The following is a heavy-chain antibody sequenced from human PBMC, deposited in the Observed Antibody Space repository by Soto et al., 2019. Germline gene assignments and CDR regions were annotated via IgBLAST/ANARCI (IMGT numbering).Heavy chain of an antibody. V-gene: IGHV4-59*01. CDR2: IYYSGST. Sequence: SETLSLTCTVSGGSMSSYYWSWIRQPPGKGLEWIGYIYYSGSTNYNPSLKSRVTISVDTSKNQFSLKLSSLTAADTAVYYCARGYNDFWSGYLTWFDPWGQGTLVTVS. CDR3: ARGYNDFWSGYLTWFDP. D-gene: IGHD3-3*01. CDR1: GGSMSSYY. J-gene: IGHJ5*02.